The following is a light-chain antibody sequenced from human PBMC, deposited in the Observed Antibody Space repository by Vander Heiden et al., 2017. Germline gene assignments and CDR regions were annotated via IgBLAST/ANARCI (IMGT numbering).Light chain of an antibody. V-gene: IGLV2-8*01. CDR2: EFK. CDR3: SSFAGSRV. Sequence: SVTIFCTGTSSALGACNYVSLYPHYAGKAPKPMIYEFKKRPSGVPDRLSGSKFGNTAYLTVSGLQAEDEAEYYCSSFAGSRVFGGGTKLTVL. CDR1: SSALGACNY. J-gene: IGLJ3*02.